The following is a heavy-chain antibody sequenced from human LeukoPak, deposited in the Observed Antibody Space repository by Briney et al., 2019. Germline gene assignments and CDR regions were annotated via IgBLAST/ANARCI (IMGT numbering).Heavy chain of an antibody. V-gene: IGHV4-4*02. CDR3: ARDRDYGDYTYYYYGMDV. CDR2: IYHSGST. D-gene: IGHD4-17*01. CDR1: GGSISSSNW. Sequence: PSETLSLTCAVSGGSISSSNWWSWVRQPPGKGLEWIGEIYHSGSTNYNPSLKSRVTISVDKSKNQFSLKLSSVTAADTAVYYCARDRDYGDYTYYYYGMDVWGQGTTVTVSS. J-gene: IGHJ6*02.